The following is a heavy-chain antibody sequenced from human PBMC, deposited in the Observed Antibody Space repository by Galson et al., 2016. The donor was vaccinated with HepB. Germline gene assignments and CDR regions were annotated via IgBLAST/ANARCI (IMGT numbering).Heavy chain of an antibody. CDR1: GFTFSNYA. D-gene: IGHD1-14*01. Sequence: SLRLSCAASGFTFSNYAMSWVRQAPGKGLEWVSGLSDSGSAAYYADSVKGRFTISRDNSKNTVSLQMDSLGVEDTAVYYCAKEHSRHGNPYFDYWGQGTLVTVSS. V-gene: IGHV3-23*01. CDR3: AKEHSRHGNPYFDY. J-gene: IGHJ4*02. CDR2: LSDSGSAA.